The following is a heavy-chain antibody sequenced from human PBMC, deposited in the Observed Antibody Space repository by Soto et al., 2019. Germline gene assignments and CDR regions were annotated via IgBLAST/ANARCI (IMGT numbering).Heavy chain of an antibody. V-gene: IGHV4-39*01. CDR3: ARHGNYYDSSGYYLPFDY. J-gene: IGHJ4*02. CDR2: IYYSGST. CDR1: GGSISSSSYY. D-gene: IGHD3-22*01. Sequence: SETLSLTCTVSGGSISSSSYYWGWIRQPPGKGLEWIGSIYYSGSTYYNPSLKSRVTISVGTSKNRFSLKLSSVTAADTAVYYCARHGNYYDSSGYYLPFDYWGQGTLVTVSS.